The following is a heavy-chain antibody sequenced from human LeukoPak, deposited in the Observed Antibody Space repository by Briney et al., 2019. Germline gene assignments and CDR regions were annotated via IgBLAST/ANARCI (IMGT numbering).Heavy chain of an antibody. D-gene: IGHD3-3*01. Sequence: EASVKVSCKASGYTFTSYDINWVRQATGQGLEWMGWMNPNSGNTGYAQKFQGRVTMTRNTSISTAYMELSSLRSEDTAVYYCARGGSPIFGVVTPYYYYGMDVWGQGTTVTVSS. CDR3: ARGGSPIFGVVTPYYYYGMDV. J-gene: IGHJ6*02. V-gene: IGHV1-8*01. CDR1: GYTFTSYD. CDR2: MNPNSGNT.